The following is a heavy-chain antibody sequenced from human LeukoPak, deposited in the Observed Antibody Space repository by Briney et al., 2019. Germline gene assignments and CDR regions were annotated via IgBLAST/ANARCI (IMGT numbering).Heavy chain of an antibody. CDR2: IIPIFGTA. D-gene: IGHD3-22*01. CDR3: ARVYYDSSGYLDP. Sequence: SVKVSCKASGGTFSSYAISWVRQAPGQGLDWMGGIIPIFGTANYTQKFQGRVTITADESTSTAYMELSSLRSEDTAVYYCARVYYDSSGYLDPWGQGTLVTVSS. CDR1: GGTFSSYA. J-gene: IGHJ5*02. V-gene: IGHV1-69*13.